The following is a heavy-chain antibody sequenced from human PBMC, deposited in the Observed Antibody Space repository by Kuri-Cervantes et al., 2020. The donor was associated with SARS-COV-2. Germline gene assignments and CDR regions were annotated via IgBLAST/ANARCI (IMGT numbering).Heavy chain of an antibody. V-gene: IGHV3-20*04. CDR1: GFTFDDYG. CDR2: INWNGGST. J-gene: IGHJ4*02. D-gene: IGHD4-17*01. Sequence: GGSLRLSCAASGFTFDDYGMSWVRQAPGKGPEWVFGINWNGGSTGYADSVKGRFTISRDNAKNSLYLQMNSLRAEDTALYYCARITLYGDYFDYWGQGTLVTVSS. CDR3: ARITLYGDYFDY.